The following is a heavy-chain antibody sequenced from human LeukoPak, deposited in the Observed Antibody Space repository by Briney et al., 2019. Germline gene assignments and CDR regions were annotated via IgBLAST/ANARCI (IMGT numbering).Heavy chain of an antibody. J-gene: IGHJ5*02. CDR1: NGSLSDYY. V-gene: IGHV4-34*01. D-gene: IGHD3-10*01. CDR2: IYYSGST. CDR3: AASVWFGELIDSP. Sequence: SGTLSLTCAVYNGSLSDYYWSWLRQPPGKGLECIGSIYYSGSTYYNPSLKSRVTISVDTSKNQFSLKLSSVTAADTAVYYCAASVWFGELIDSPWGQGTLVTVSS.